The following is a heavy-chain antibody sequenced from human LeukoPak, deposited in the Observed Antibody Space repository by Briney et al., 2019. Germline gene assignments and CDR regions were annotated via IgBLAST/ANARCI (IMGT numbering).Heavy chain of an antibody. V-gene: IGHV3-21*01. J-gene: IGHJ4*02. CDR3: ATEGYCSGGSCYGWGLDY. D-gene: IGHD2-15*01. Sequence: GGSLRLSCAASGFTFSSYSMNWVRQAPGKGLEWVSSISSSSSYIYYADSVKGRFTISRDNAKNSLYLQMNSLRAEDTAVYYCATEGYCSGGSCYGWGLDYWGQGTLVTVSS. CDR2: ISSSSSYI. CDR1: GFTFSSYS.